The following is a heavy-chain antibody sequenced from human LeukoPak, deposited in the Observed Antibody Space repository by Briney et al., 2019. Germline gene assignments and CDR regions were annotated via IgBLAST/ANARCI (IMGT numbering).Heavy chain of an antibody. V-gene: IGHV1-46*01. J-gene: IGHJ6*02. Sequence: ASVKVSCKASGYTFTSYYMHWVRQAPGQGLEWMGIINPSGGSTSYAQKFQGRVTMTRDTSTSTVYMELSSLRSEDTAVYYCARDPTLYCSGGSCYGMDVWGQGTTVTVS. CDR2: INPSGGST. CDR3: ARDPTLYCSGGSCYGMDV. D-gene: IGHD2-15*01. CDR1: GYTFTSYY.